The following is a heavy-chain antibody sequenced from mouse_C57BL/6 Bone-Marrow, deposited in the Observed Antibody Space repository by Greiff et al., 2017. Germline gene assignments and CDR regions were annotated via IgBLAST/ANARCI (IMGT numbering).Heavy chain of an antibody. Sequence: VQLQQSGAELVRPGASVKLSCTASGFNIKDDYMHWVKQRPEQGLEWIGWIVPENGDTEYASKFQGKATITADTSSNTAYLQLSSLTSEDTAVYYGTTRQLDHYYAMDYWGQGTSVTVSS. CDR1: GFNIKDDY. D-gene: IGHD6-1*02. CDR3: TTRQLDHYYAMDY. V-gene: IGHV14-4*01. CDR2: IVPENGDT. J-gene: IGHJ4*01.